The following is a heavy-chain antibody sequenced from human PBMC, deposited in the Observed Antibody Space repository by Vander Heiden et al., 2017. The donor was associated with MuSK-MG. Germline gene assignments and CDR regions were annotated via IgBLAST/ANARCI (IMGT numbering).Heavy chain of an antibody. CDR3: ARDSYWYFDL. Sequence: QVQLQESGPGLVKPSQTLSPTCTVSGGSISSGSHYWSWIRQPAGKGLEWIGRMYTSGSTNYNPSLKSRVTISVDTSKNQFSLKLSSVTAADTAVYYCARDSYWYFDLWGRGTLVTVSS. CDR2: MYTSGST. CDR1: GGSISSGSHY. J-gene: IGHJ2*01. V-gene: IGHV4-61*02.